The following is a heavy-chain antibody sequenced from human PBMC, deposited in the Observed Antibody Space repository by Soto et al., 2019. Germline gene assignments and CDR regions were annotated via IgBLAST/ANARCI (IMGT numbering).Heavy chain of an antibody. CDR2: ISYDESNK. D-gene: IGHD3-22*01. V-gene: IGHV3-30*18. Sequence: QVQLVESGGGVVQPGRSLRLSCAASGFTFSSYGMHWVRQAPGKGLEWVAVISYDESNKYYADSVKGRFTISRDNSQHTLYLQMNSLRAEDTAVYYCTKGVVVITSYFQHWGQRTLVTLSS. CDR1: GFTFSSYG. J-gene: IGHJ1*01. CDR3: TKGVVVITSYFQH.